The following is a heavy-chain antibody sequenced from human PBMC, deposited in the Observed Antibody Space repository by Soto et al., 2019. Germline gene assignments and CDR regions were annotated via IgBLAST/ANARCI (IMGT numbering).Heavy chain of an antibody. CDR2: MNPNSGNT. Sequence: ASVKVSCKASGYTFTSYDINWVRQATGQGLEWMGWMNPNSGNTGYAQKFQGRVTMTRNSSISTAYMELSSLRSEDKAVYYCARAYDDFWRRYLVGSDYYYYGMDVWGHGTTVTVSS. CDR1: GYTFTSYD. CDR3: ARAYDDFWRRYLVGSDYYYYGMDV. V-gene: IGHV1-8*01. D-gene: IGHD3-3*01. J-gene: IGHJ6*02.